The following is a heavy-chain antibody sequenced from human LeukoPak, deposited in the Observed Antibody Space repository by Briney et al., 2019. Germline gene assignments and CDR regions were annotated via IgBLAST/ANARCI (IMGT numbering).Heavy chain of an antibody. Sequence: ASVKVSCKASGGTFSSYAISWVRQAPGQGLEWMGGIIPIFGTANYAQKFQGRVTITADESTSTAYMELSSLRSEDTAVYYCARDSPLRIAALEYYYYMDVWGKGTTVTVSS. V-gene: IGHV1-69*13. CDR1: GGTFSSYA. CDR3: ARDSPLRIAALEYYYYMDV. J-gene: IGHJ6*03. D-gene: IGHD6-6*01. CDR2: IIPIFGTA.